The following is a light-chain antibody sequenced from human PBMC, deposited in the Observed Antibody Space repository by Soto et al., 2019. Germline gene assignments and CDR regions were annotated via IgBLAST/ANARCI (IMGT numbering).Light chain of an antibody. J-gene: IGKJ1*01. CDR2: AAS. CDR3: QQYNSYWT. Sequence: DIQMTQSPSSLSASVGDRVSITCRTSQGIETYLNWYQQKSGKAPKLLIYAASSLQSGVPSRFSGSGSGTDFTLTISSLQPEDFATYYCQQYNSYWTSGQGTKVDIK. CDR1: QGIETY. V-gene: IGKV1-39*01.